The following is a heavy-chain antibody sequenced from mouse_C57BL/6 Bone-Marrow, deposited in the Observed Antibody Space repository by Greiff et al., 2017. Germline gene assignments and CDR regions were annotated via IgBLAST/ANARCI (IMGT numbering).Heavy chain of an antibody. D-gene: IGHD1-1*01. J-gene: IGHJ2*01. CDR3: ARWVCSSGSRCDYFDY. V-gene: IGHV1-53*01. Sequence: QVQLQQPGTELVKPGASVKLSCKASGYTFTSYWMHWVKQRPGQGLEWIGNINPSNGGTNYNEKFKSKATLTVDKSSSTAYMQLSSLTSEDSAVFYCARWVCSSGSRCDYFDYWGQGTTLTVS. CDR1: GYTFTSYW. CDR2: INPSNGGT.